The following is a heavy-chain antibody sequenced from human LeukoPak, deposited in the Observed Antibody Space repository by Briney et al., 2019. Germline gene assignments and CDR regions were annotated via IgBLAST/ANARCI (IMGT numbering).Heavy chain of an antibody. CDR3: AKVVLAYGSGSPDY. CDR1: GFTFSSYA. D-gene: IGHD3-10*01. J-gene: IGHJ4*02. CDR2: ISGSGGST. Sequence: GGSLRLPCAASGFTFSSYAMSWVRQAPGKGLEWVSAISGSGGSTYYADSVKGRFTISRDNSKNTLYLQMNSLRAEDTAVYYCAKVVLAYGSGSPDYWGQGTLVTVSS. V-gene: IGHV3-23*01.